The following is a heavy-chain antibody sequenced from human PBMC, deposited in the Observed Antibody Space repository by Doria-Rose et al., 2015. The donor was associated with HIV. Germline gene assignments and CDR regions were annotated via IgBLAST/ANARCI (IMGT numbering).Heavy chain of an antibody. J-gene: IGHJ4*02. CDR1: GVSLSSPGMG. Sequence: SGPVLVKPTETLTLTCTVSGVSLSSPGMGVGWIRQPPGKALEWLANIFSDDERSYNTSLKSRLTISRGTSKSQVVLTMTDMDPVDTATYYCARIKSSRWYHKYYFDFWGQGTLVIVSA. D-gene: IGHD6-13*01. CDR2: IFSDDER. CDR3: ARIKSSRWYHKYYFDF. V-gene: IGHV2-26*01.